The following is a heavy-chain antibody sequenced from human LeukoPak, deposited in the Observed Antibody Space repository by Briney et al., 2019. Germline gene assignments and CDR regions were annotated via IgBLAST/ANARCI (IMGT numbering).Heavy chain of an antibody. CDR2: IPDDGSET. D-gene: IGHD1-1*01. V-gene: IGHV3-7*01. Sequence: GGSLRLSRAASGFNFSIHWMTWVRQAPGKGLEWVANIPDDGSETNYVDSVKGRFTISRDNAGNTLYVEMNSLRAEDTAVYYCARAASAYNSDYYFDYWGQGTLVTVSS. CDR3: ARAASAYNSDYYFDY. CDR1: GFNFSIHW. J-gene: IGHJ4*02.